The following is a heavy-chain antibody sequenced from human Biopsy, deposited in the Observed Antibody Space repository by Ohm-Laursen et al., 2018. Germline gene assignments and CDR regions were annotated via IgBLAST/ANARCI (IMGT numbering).Heavy chain of an antibody. D-gene: IGHD3-22*01. CDR1: GGSISNNNYY. Sequence: GTLSLTCTVSGGSISNNNYYWGWIRQPPGKGLEWVGSIFYRGSTHYKPSLKSRVNISVDTSKNQFSLKLNSVTAADTAVYYCARDYDTSGYYYVSWGQGTLVTVSS. V-gene: IGHV4-39*02. CDR2: IFYRGST. CDR3: ARDYDTSGYYYVS. J-gene: IGHJ5*02.